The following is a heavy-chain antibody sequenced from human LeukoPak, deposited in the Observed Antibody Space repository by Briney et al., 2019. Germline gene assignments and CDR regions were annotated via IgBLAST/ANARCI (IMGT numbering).Heavy chain of an antibody. V-gene: IGHV3-48*02. D-gene: IGHD1-26*01. CDR2: ISRSGSTT. CDR1: GFTVSSYS. J-gene: IGHJ4*02. Sequence: GGSLRLSCVVSGFTVSSYSMIWVRQAPGKGLEFISYISRSGSTTYYADSVKGRFTISRDSVKNSLYPQVSSLRDEDTAVYYCARESVGGSYSDYWGQGTLVTVSS. CDR3: ARESVGGSYSDY.